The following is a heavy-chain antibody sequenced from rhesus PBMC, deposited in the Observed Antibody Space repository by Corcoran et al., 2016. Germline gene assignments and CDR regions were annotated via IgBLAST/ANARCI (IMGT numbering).Heavy chain of an antibody. CDR2: IRSGGST. V-gene: IGHV4-160*01. J-gene: IGHJ6*01. Sequence: QVQLQQWGVGLVKPSETLSLTCAVYGGSVSGYWWGWIRQPPGKGLEWIGRIRSGGSTNYNPSLKRRVPISIDTDRDQFSLELSSVTAADPAVYYCAGQGEYCTGSGCYGDYLDSWGQGVVVTVSS. D-gene: IGHD2-21*01. CDR1: GGSVSGYW. CDR3: AGQGEYCTGSGCYGDYLDS.